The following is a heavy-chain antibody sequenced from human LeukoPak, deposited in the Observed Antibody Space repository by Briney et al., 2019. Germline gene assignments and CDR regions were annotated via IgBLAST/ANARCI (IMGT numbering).Heavy chain of an antibody. CDR1: GFTVSGNY. CDR3: ARPSSGYSSSWYILDY. J-gene: IGHJ4*02. V-gene: IGHV3-66*04. CDR2: IYSGGST. Sequence: GGSLRLSCAASGFTVSGNYMSWVRQAPGKGLEWVSGIYSGGSTYYADSVKGRFTISRDNSKNTLYLQMNSLRAEDTAVYYCARPSSGYSSSWYILDYWGQGTLVTVSS. D-gene: IGHD6-13*01.